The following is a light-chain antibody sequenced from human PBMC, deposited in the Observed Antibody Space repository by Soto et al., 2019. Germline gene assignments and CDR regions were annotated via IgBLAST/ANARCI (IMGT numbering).Light chain of an antibody. V-gene: IGKV3-20*01. Sequence: IVLTQSPGTGSLSPGERATLSCRASQSVTTPLAGYQQKPGQAPRLIIQGPSSRATVVPGRITGSGSGTDFTLSSSRLEPEDFAVYYCQQHGGATRTFGQRTKVDI. J-gene: IGKJ1*01. CDR1: QSVTTP. CDR3: QQHGGATRT. CDR2: GPS.